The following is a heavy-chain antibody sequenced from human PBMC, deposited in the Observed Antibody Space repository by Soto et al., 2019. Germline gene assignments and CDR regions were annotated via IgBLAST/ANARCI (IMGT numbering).Heavy chain of an antibody. CDR2: IYYSGST. CDR1: GGSITSYY. D-gene: IGHD2-21*01. CDR3: ARHRGDGYNLDY. J-gene: IGHJ4*02. Sequence: SETLSLTCTVSGGSITSYYWSWIRQPPGKGMEWIGYIYYSGSTNYNPSLKSRVTISVDTSKNQFSLKLSSVTAADTAVFYCARHRGDGYNLDYWGQGTLVTVSS. V-gene: IGHV4-59*08.